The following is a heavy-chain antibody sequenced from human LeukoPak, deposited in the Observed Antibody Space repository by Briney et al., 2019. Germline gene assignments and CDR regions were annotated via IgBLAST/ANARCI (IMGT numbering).Heavy chain of an antibody. D-gene: IGHD4-17*01. Sequence: GGSLRLSCEASGFSFSTYALSWVRQAPGKGLEWASGISSSGANTYYAASVKGRFTISRDNSKNILQLQMNTLRAEDTAVYYCVKPSGDYDYFDSWGQGTLVTVSS. CDR2: ISSSGANT. J-gene: IGHJ4*02. CDR3: VKPSGDYDYFDS. CDR1: GFSFSTYA. V-gene: IGHV3-23*01.